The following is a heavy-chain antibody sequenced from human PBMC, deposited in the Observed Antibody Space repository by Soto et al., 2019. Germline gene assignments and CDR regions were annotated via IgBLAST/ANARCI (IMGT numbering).Heavy chain of an antibody. D-gene: IGHD6-19*01. V-gene: IGHV1-46*01. Sequence: GASVKVSCKASGHTFTSYYMHWVRQAPGQGLELMGIINPSLKSRVTISVYTSKNQFSLKLSSVTAADTAVYYCARDRKRGGGGWYRHDAFDIWGQGTMVTVSS. CDR1: GHTFTSYY. CDR3: ARDRKRGGGGWYRHDAFDI. J-gene: IGHJ3*02. CDR2: INP.